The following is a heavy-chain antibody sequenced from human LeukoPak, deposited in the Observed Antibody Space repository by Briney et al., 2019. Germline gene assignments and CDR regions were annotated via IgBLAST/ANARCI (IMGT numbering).Heavy chain of an antibody. Sequence: GGSLRLSCAASGFTVSSNYMSWVRQAPGKGLEWVSVIYSGGSTYYADSVKGRFTISRDNSKNTLYLQMNSLRAEDTAVYYCARDGRYYDYYYGMDVWGQGTTVTVSS. CDR1: GFTVSSNY. CDR2: IYSGGST. CDR3: ARDGRYYDYYYGMDV. V-gene: IGHV3-66*01. J-gene: IGHJ6*02. D-gene: IGHD1-26*01.